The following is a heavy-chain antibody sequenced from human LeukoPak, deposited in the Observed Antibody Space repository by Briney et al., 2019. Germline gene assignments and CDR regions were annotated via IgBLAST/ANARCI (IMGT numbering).Heavy chain of an antibody. D-gene: IGHD1-7*01. CDR1: GFTFSNAW. V-gene: IGHV3-15*07. Sequence: GGSLRLSCAASGFTFSNAWMNWVRQAPGKGLEWVGRIKSKTGGGTTDYAASVKGRFTISRDDSKNTLYLQMNSLKTEDTAVYYCTTDRSWNYVSDYWGQGTLVTVSS. CDR2: IKSKTGGGTT. CDR3: TTDRSWNYVSDY. J-gene: IGHJ4*02.